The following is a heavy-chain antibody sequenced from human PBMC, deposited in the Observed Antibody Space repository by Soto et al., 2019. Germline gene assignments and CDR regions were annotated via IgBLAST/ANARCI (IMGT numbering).Heavy chain of an antibody. V-gene: IGHV4-4*02. Sequence: SETLSLTCAVSGGSISSSNWWSWVRQPPGKGLEWIGEIYHSGSTNYNPSLKSRVTISVDKSKNQFSLKLSSVTAADTAVYYCARAGFLEWPNYFDYWGQGTLVTVSS. CDR1: GGSISSSNW. D-gene: IGHD3-3*01. CDR3: ARAGFLEWPNYFDY. CDR2: IYHSGST. J-gene: IGHJ4*02.